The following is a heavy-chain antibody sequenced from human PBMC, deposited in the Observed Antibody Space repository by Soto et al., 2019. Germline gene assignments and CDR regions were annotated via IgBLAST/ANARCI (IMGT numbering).Heavy chain of an antibody. Sequence: GGFLRLSCAASGFAFANFAMSWVRQAPGKGLEWVSTINKSGGSTYYPDSLKGRFTISRDNSMNTLFLQVNSLRAEDTAMYYCAKDPPTTGTTFDYWGQGTLVT. CDR2: INKSGGST. CDR1: GFAFANFA. V-gene: IGHV3-23*01. CDR3: AKDPPTTGTTFDY. J-gene: IGHJ4*02. D-gene: IGHD1-1*01.